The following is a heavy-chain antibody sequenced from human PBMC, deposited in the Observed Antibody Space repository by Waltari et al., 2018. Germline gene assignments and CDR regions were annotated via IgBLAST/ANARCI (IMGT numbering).Heavy chain of an antibody. Sequence: EVQLVESGGDLVKPGGSIRLSCAASGFTFSNAWMSGVRQAPGKGLGWVGRIKSKAGGATVEYAAPVEGRFIISRDDAENRLYLQMNSLKGEDTAIYYCSTAGMEPLYAFDIWGQGTMVTVSS. J-gene: IGHJ3*02. V-gene: IGHV3-15*01. CDR1: GFTFSNAW. D-gene: IGHD1-26*01. CDR3: STAGMEPLYAFDI. CDR2: IKSKAGGATV.